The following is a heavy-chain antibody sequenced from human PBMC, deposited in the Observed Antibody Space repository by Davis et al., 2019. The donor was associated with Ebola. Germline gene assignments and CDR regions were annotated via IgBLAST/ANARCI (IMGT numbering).Heavy chain of an antibody. CDR2: IWYDGSNQ. CDR3: ARDRGIVGATEVFDY. D-gene: IGHD1-26*01. CDR1: GFIFSNYG. J-gene: IGHJ4*02. V-gene: IGHV3-33*07. Sequence: GGSLRLSCAASGFIFSNYGMYWFRQAPGKGLEWVAVIWYDGSNQYNGDSVKARFTISRDNAKNSLYLQMNSLRAEDTAVYYCARDRGIVGATEVFDYWGQGTLVTVSS.